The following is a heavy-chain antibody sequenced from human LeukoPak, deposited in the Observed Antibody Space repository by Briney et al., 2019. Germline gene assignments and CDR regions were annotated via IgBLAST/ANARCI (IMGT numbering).Heavy chain of an antibody. CDR1: DGSISSYY. CDR2: IYYSGNT. CDR3: ARGRGYSGYDVGY. J-gene: IGHJ4*02. Sequence: SETLSLTCTVSDGSISSYYWSWIRRPPGKGLEWIGYIYYSGNTNYNPSLMSRVTISVDTSKNQFSLKLSSVTAADTAVYYCARGRGYSGYDVGYWGQGTLVTVSS. V-gene: IGHV4-59*01. D-gene: IGHD5-12*01.